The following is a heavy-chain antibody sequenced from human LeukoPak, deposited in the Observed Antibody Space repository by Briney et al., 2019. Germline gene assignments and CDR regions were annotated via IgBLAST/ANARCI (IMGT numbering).Heavy chain of an antibody. Sequence: PSETLSLTCAVYGGSFSGYYWSWIRQPPGKGLEWIGEINHSGSTNYNPSLKSRVTISVDTSKNQFSLKLSSVTAADTAVYYCARVHSSGYYRPHGMDVWGQGTTVTVSS. CDR2: INHSGST. J-gene: IGHJ6*02. CDR3: ARVHSSGYYRPHGMDV. D-gene: IGHD3-22*01. V-gene: IGHV4-34*01. CDR1: GGSFSGYY.